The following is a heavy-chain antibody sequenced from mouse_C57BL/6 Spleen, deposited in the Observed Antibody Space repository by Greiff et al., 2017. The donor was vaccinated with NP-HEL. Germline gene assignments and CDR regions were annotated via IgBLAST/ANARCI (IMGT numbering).Heavy chain of an antibody. J-gene: IGHJ2*01. CDR1: GYTFTSYW. V-gene: IGHV1-69*01. CDR2: IDPSDSYT. Sequence: VQLQQPGADLVMPGASVKLSCKASGYTFTSYWMHWVKQRPGQGLEWIGEIDPSDSYTNYNQKFKGKSTLTVDKSSSTAYMQLSSLTSEDSAVYYCARGAAQANFDYWGQGTTLTVSS. D-gene: IGHD3-2*02. CDR3: ARGAAQANFDY.